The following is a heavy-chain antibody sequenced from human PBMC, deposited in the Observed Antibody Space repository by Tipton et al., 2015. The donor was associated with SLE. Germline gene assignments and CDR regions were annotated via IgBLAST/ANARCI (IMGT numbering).Heavy chain of an antibody. D-gene: IGHD6-19*01. J-gene: IGHJ4*02. CDR1: GFAFSSYA. V-gene: IGHV3-23*03. Sequence: SLRLSCKASGFAFSSYAMTWVRQAPGKGLEWVSVMYSGGRIHYGDSVKGRFTISRDNSKSTLYLQMNSLRIDDTAVYYCAKPGEAETGTSYFDDWGQGTLVTVSS. CDR3: AKPGEAETGTSYFDD. CDR2: MYSGGRI.